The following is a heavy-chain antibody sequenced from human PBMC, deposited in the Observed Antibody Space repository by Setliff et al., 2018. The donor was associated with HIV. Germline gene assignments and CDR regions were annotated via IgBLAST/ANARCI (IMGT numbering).Heavy chain of an antibody. CDR2: IYYSGST. Sequence: SETLSLTCDVSGGSISSGGYSWSWIRQPPGKGLEWIGSIYYSGSTNYNPSLKSRVTISVDTPKNQFSLKLSSVTAADTAVYYCASAPIVVVIPHAFDIWGQGTMVTVSS. D-gene: IGHD3-22*01. CDR1: GGSISSGGYS. CDR3: ASAPIVVVIPHAFDI. J-gene: IGHJ3*02. V-gene: IGHV4-61*08.